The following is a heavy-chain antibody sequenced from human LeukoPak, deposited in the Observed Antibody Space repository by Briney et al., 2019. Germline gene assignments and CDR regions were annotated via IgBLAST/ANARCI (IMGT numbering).Heavy chain of an antibody. J-gene: IGHJ4*02. CDR1: GGSISSYY. D-gene: IGHD2/OR15-2a*01. Sequence: SETLSLTCTVSGGSISSYYWSGIRQPPGKGLEWIGYIYYSGSTNYNPSLKSRVTISVDTSKNQFSLKLSSVTAADTAVYYCARGSIVASVDYWGQGTLVTVSS. CDR2: IYYSGST. V-gene: IGHV4-59*01. CDR3: ARGSIVASVDY.